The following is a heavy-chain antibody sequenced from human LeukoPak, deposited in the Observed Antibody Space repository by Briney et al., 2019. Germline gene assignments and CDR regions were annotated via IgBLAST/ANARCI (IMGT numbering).Heavy chain of an antibody. CDR1: GGSFSGYY. Sequence: SATLSLTCAVYGGSFSGYYWSWIRPPPGKGLEWIGEINHSGSTNYNPSLKSRVTISVDTSKNQFSLKLSSVTAADTAVYYCARVAKARSYYYGMDVWGQGTTVTVSS. CDR2: INHSGST. D-gene: IGHD4/OR15-4a*01. V-gene: IGHV4-34*01. CDR3: ARVAKARSYYYGMDV. J-gene: IGHJ6*02.